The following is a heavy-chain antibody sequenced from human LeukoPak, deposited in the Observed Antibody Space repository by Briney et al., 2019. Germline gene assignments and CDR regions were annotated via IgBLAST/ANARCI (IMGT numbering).Heavy chain of an antibody. CDR1: GFAISSYG. CDR3: AKDQSSTRCFGLCEYSFDI. CDR2: ISGSGGST. D-gene: IGHD2-2*01. Sequence: PGGSLRSSGAASGFAISSYGLNWVRQAPGKGLEWVSTISGSGGSTYYADSVKGRFTISRDNSKSTLSLQMNSLRAEDTAVYYCAKDQSSTRCFGLCEYSFDIWGQAAMVTVSS. V-gene: IGHV3-23*01. J-gene: IGHJ3*02.